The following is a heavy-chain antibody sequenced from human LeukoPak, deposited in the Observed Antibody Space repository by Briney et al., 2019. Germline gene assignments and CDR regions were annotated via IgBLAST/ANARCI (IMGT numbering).Heavy chain of an antibody. Sequence: ASVKVSCKTSGYTFTSSDINWVRQATGQGLEWMGWMNPDNGNTGYAQKFQGRVTMTRNNSITTAYMELSSLRSQDTAVYYCARGVGFGELTDKDDDYWGQGTLVPVSS. CDR1: GYTFTSSD. CDR3: ARGVGFGELTDKDDDY. D-gene: IGHD3-10*01. J-gene: IGHJ4*02. V-gene: IGHV1-8*01. CDR2: MNPDNGNT.